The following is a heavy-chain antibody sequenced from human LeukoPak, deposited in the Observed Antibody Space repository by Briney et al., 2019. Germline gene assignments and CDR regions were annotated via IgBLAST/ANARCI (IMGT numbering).Heavy chain of an antibody. J-gene: IGHJ2*01. CDR2: IFDRGSP. CDR3: ARRIQLWSYWHFDL. D-gene: IGHD2-21*01. Sequence: SETLSLPCSVSGGSINGYSWGWVRQPPGKGLECIGYIFDRGSPNHHPSLQNRVTTSVDTSKNEFSLRLTSVTAADTAVYYCARRIQLWSYWHFDLWGRGTLVTVSA. CDR1: GGSINGYS. V-gene: IGHV4-4*09.